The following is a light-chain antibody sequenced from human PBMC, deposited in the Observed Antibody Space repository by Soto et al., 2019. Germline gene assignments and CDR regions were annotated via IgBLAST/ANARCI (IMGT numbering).Light chain of an antibody. CDR2: GNS. V-gene: IGLV1-40*01. CDR1: SSNIGAGYD. J-gene: IGLJ2*01. CDR3: QSYDSSLSGWVV. Sequence: QSVLTQPPSVSGAPGQRVTISCTGSSSNIGAGYDVHWYQQLPGTAPKLLIYGNSNRPSRVPDRFSGSKSGTSASLANTGVQAEDGADYYCQSYDSSLSGWVVFGGGTKLA.